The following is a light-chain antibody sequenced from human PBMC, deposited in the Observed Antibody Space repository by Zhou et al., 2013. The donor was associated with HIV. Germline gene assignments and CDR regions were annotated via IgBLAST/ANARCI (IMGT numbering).Light chain of an antibody. CDR1: QSISSW. CDR3: QQYDSYPLT. J-gene: IGKJ4*01. V-gene: IGKV1-5*03. Sequence: DIQMTQSPSTLSASVGDRVTITCRASQSISSWLAWYQQKPGKAPKLLIYKASSLESGVPSRFSGSGSGTESTLTISSLQPDDFAIYSCQQYDSYPLTFGGGTKGGDQT. CDR2: KAS.